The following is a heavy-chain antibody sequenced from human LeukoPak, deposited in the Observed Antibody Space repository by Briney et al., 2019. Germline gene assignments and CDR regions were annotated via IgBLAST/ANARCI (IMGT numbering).Heavy chain of an antibody. CDR1: GFTFSNSV. Sequence: GGSWRSSGAASGFTFSNSVMGWVGKAPGKGWDWVSAIGGSGDSTYYTDSVTGRFTISRDNSKNTLYLQMNSLRAEDTALYYCAKLPTGYPNWFDPWGQGTLVTVSS. CDR3: AKLPTGYPNWFDP. D-gene: IGHD3-9*01. J-gene: IGHJ5*02. CDR2: IGGSGDST. V-gene: IGHV3-23*01.